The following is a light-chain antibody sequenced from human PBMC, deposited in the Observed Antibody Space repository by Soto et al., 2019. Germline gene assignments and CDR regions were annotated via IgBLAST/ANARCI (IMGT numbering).Light chain of an antibody. CDR1: QSISSY. CDR3: QQSYSTPT. V-gene: IGKV1-39*01. Sequence: DIQMTQSPSSLSASVGDRVTITCRASQSISSYLNWYQQKPGQAPKLLNYAASSLQSGGPSRFTGSGSGTDFTLTISRLQPGDFATYYCQQSYSTPTFGQGTKVEIK. CDR2: AAS. J-gene: IGKJ1*01.